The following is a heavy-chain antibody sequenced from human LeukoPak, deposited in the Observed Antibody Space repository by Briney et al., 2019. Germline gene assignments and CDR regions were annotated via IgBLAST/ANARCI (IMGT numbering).Heavy chain of an antibody. J-gene: IGHJ6*02. D-gene: IGHD6-19*01. V-gene: IGHV1-69*13. CDR1: GGTFSSYA. CDR2: IIPIFGTA. Sequence: PRASVKVSCTASGGTFSSYAISWVRQAPGQGLEWMGGIIPIFGTANYAQKFQGRVTITADESTSTAYMELSSLRSEDTAVYYCAGRKRSSQWLVRTAGYYYGMDVWGQGTTVTVSS. CDR3: AGRKRSSQWLVRTAGYYYGMDV.